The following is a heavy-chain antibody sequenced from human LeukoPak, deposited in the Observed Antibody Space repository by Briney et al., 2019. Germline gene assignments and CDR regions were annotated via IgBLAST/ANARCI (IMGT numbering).Heavy chain of an antibody. CDR3: ASLVPAMNY. D-gene: IGHD2-2*01. CDR2: ISYDESNK. J-gene: IGHJ4*02. V-gene: IGHV3-30-3*01. CDR1: GFTFSSYA. Sequence: PGGSLRLSCAASGFTFSSYAMHWVRQAPGKGLEWVAVISYDESNKYYADSVKGRFTISRDNSKNTLYLQMNSLRAEDTAVYYCASLVPAMNYWGQGTLVTVSS.